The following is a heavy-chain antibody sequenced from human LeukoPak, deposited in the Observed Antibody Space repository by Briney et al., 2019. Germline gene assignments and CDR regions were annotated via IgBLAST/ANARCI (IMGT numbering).Heavy chain of an antibody. V-gene: IGHV4-39*01. D-gene: IGHD4-17*01. Sequence: PSETLSLTCTVSGGSISSSSYYWGWIRQPPGKGLEWIGSIYYSGSTYYNPSLKSRVTISVDTSKNQFSLKLSSVTAADTAVYYCASGGGYGDYAWFDPWGQGTLVTVSS. CDR3: ASGGGYGDYAWFDP. CDR2: IYYSGST. CDR1: GGSISSSSYY. J-gene: IGHJ5*02.